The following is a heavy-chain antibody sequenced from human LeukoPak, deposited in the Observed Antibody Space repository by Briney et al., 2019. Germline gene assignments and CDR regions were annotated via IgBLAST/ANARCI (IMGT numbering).Heavy chain of an antibody. Sequence: TGGSLRLSCAASGFTFSSYAMSWVRQAPGKGLEWVSTISGGGGGIYYADSVKGRFTISRDNSKNTLFLQMNSLRAEDTAVYYCAKDKTGNSYNWFDPWGQGTLVTVSS. V-gene: IGHV3-23*01. J-gene: IGHJ5*02. CDR1: GFTFSSYA. CDR2: ISGGGGGI. CDR3: AKDKTGNSYNWFDP. D-gene: IGHD4-23*01.